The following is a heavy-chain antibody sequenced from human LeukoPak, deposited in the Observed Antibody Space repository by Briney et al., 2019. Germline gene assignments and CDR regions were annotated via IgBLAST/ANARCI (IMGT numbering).Heavy chain of an antibody. J-gene: IGHJ1*01. CDR1: GFTFRSNW. V-gene: IGHV3-7*01. CDR3: AREFFGWVILGH. CDR2: VQPDGSAK. D-gene: IGHD6-19*01. Sequence: GGSLRLSCAASGFTFRSNWMNWVRQAPGKGLEWVAHVQPDGSAKIYADSVKCRFTISRDNAKDSVYLQMNSLRVEDTAVYYCAREFFGWVILGHWGQGTLVTVSS.